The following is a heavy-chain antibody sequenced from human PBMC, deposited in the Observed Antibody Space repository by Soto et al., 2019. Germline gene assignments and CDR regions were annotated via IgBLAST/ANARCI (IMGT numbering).Heavy chain of an antibody. CDR3: ARDGHGMDV. V-gene: IGHV4-61*01. CDR2: IFFTGSA. J-gene: IGHJ6*02. Sequence: SETVSLTCTVSGGSVSTGSYDWSWIRQPPGKGLEWIGKIFFTGSAHYNPSLRNRVTMSIDTSKDQFSLTLTSVTAADTAVYYCARDGHGMDVWGQGTTVTVSS. CDR1: GGSVSTGSYD.